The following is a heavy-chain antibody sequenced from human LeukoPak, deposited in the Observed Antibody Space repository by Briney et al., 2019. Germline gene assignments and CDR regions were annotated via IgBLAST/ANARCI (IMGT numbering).Heavy chain of an antibody. J-gene: IGHJ3*02. D-gene: IGHD7-27*01. CDR2: IIPIFGTA. V-gene: IGHV1-69*13. CDR3: ASVTNKEKTGDAFDI. Sequence: ASVKVSCKASGYTFTSYGISWVRQAPGQGLEWMGGIIPIFGTANYAQKFQGRVTITADESTSTAYMELSSLRSEDTAVYYCASVTNKEKTGDAFDIWGQGTMVTVSS. CDR1: GYTFTSYG.